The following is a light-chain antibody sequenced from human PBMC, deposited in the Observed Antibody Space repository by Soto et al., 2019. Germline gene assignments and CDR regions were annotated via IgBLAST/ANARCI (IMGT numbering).Light chain of an antibody. CDR2: DAS. CDR1: QSVGTY. CDR3: QQCSNWPPLYT. Sequence: EIVLTQSPATLSLSPGERATLSCRASQSVGTYLAWYQQKPGQAPRLLISDASNRATGVPARFSGGGSGTVFTLTISSLEPEDFAVYYCQQCSNWPPLYTFGQGTKLEIK. J-gene: IGKJ2*01. V-gene: IGKV3-11*01.